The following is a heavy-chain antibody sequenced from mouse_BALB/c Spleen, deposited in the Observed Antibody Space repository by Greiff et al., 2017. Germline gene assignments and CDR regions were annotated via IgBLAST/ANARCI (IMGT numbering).Heavy chain of an antibody. J-gene: IGHJ2*01. Sequence: EVQLQQSGAELVKPGASVKLSCTASGFNIKDTYMHWVKQRPEQGLEWIGRIDPADGNTKYDPKFQGKATITADTSSNTAYLQLSSLTSEDTAVYYCVPYYYGSSYVDYWGQGTTLTVSS. D-gene: IGHD1-1*01. CDR2: IDPADGNT. V-gene: IGHV14-3*02. CDR3: VPYYYGSSYVDY. CDR1: GFNIKDTY.